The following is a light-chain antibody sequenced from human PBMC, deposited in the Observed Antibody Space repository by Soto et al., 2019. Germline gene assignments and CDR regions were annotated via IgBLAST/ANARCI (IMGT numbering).Light chain of an antibody. CDR1: QGIRND. V-gene: IGKV1-6*01. CDR2: AAS. CDR3: LQDYNYPLT. J-gene: IGKJ2*01. Sequence: AIQMTQSPSSLSASVGDRVTITCRASQGIRNDLGWYQQKPGKAPKLLIHAASSLQSGVPSRFSGSGSGTDFTLTIISLQPEDFATYYCLQDYNYPLTFGQGTKLEIK.